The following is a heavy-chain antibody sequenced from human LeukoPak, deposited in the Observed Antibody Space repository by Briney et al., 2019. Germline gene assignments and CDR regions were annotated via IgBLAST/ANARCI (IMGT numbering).Heavy chain of an antibody. D-gene: IGHD3-10*01. CDR3: MRHESYGSLNWFDP. CDR2: IDYSGTT. V-gene: IGHV4-39*01. CDR1: GASLSSPNYY. Sequence: PSETLSLTCIVSGASLSSPNYYWGCIRQPPGKGLEWIGSIDYSGTTYYNPSLRSRLTISVDTSKNQFSLKVTSVPAAAMGVYYCMRHESYGSLNWFDPWGQGTLITVSS. J-gene: IGHJ5*02.